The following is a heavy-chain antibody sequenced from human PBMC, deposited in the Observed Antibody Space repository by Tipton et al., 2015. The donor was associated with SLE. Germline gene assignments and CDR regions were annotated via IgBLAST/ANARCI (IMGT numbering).Heavy chain of an antibody. Sequence: QSGPEVKKPGASVKVSCKASGYTFTSYYMHWVRQAPGQGLEWMGWINPNSGGTNYARKFQGRVTMTRDTSISTAYMELSRLRSDDTAVYYCARSVGARAFNIWGQGTMVTVSS. CDR2: INPNSGGT. CDR1: GYTFTSYY. J-gene: IGHJ3*02. V-gene: IGHV1-2*02. CDR3: ARSVGARAFNI. D-gene: IGHD1-26*01.